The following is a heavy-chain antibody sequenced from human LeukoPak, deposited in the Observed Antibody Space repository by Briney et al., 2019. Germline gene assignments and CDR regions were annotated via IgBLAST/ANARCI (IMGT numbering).Heavy chain of an antibody. J-gene: IGHJ4*02. V-gene: IGHV5-51*01. CDR3: ARRGGDSSSWYYPFLVYFDY. Sequence: GESLKISCKGSGYSFTSYWIGWVRQMPGKGLEWMGIIYPSDSDTRYSPSFQGQVTISADKSISTAYLQWSSLKASDTAMYYCARRGGDSSSWYYPFLVYFDYWGQGTLVTVSS. D-gene: IGHD6-13*01. CDR1: GYSFTSYW. CDR2: IYPSDSDT.